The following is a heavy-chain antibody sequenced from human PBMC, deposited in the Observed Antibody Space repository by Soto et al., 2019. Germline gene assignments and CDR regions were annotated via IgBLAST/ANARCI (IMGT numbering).Heavy chain of an antibody. CDR2: IRGKTYGGTT. CDR1: GFPLGQYG. D-gene: IGHD3-10*01. V-gene: IGHV3-49*04. CDR3: AAFRIIVTRLTGLDD. Sequence: QLVESGGGLIQPGRSLRLSCTTSGFPLGQYGMAWVRQAPGKGLEWVSLIRGKTYGGTTEYAASVKGRFTISRDDSRRMATLQMNGLKTEETAVYYCAAFRIIVTRLTGLDDWGQGTPVTVSS. J-gene: IGHJ6*01.